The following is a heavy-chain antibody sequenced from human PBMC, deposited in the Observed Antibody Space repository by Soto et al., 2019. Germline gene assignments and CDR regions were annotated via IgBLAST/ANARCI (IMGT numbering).Heavy chain of an antibody. V-gene: IGHV3-30*18. CDR2: ISYDGSNK. J-gene: IGHJ4*02. CDR3: ANDGDY. Sequence: QVQLVESGGGVVQPGRSLRLSCAASGFTFSSYGMHWVRQAPGKGLEWVAVISYDGSNKYYADSVKGRFTISRDNSKNTLYLQMNSLRAEDAAVYYCANDGDYWGQGTLVTVSS. CDR1: GFTFSSYG.